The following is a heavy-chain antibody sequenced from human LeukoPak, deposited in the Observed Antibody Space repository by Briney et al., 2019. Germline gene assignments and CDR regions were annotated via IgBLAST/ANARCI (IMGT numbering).Heavy chain of an antibody. Sequence: GGSLRLSRVASGFSFSNYAMNWVRQAPGKGLEWVSLIIGSSGSTFYADSVKGRFTISRDKSKNTLYLQMNSLRAEDTAVYYCAKGAYDYVEIAYFDYWGRGALVTVSS. CDR1: GFSFSNYA. V-gene: IGHV3-23*01. CDR2: IIGSSGST. J-gene: IGHJ4*02. D-gene: IGHD5-12*01. CDR3: AKGAYDYVEIAYFDY.